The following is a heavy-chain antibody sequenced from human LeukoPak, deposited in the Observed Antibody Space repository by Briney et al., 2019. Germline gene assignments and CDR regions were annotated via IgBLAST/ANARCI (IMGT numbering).Heavy chain of an antibody. V-gene: IGHV3-21*01. Sequence: GGSLRLSCAASGFTFSSYSMNWVRQAPGKGLEWVSSISSSSSYIYYADSVKGRFTISRDNAKNSLYLQMNSLRAEDTAMYYCARDPGYCSGGSCRPTGSDYWGQGTLVTVSS. CDR1: GFTFSSYS. D-gene: IGHD2-15*01. CDR3: ARDPGYCSGGSCRPTGSDY. CDR2: ISSSSSYI. J-gene: IGHJ4*02.